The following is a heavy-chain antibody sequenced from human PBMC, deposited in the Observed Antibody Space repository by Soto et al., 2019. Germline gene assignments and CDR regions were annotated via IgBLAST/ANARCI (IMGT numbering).Heavy chain of an antibody. V-gene: IGHV2-26*01. CDR2: IFSNDEK. J-gene: IGHJ4*02. Sequence: QVTLKESGPVLVKPTETLTLTCTVSGFSLSNARMGVSWIRQPPGKALEWLAHIFSNDEKSYSPSLKSRLTISKDTSKSQVVLTKPNMDPVDTATYYCARIALADQQWLVEFDYWGQGTLVTVSS. CDR3: ARIALADQQWLVEFDY. CDR1: GFSLSNARMG. D-gene: IGHD6-19*01.